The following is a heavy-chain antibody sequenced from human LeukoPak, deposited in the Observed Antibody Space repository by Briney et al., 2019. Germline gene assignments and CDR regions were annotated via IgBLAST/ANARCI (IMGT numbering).Heavy chain of an antibody. CDR2: IYTSGST. D-gene: IGHD6-6*01. Sequence: PSETLSLTCTVSGGSISSGSYYWNWIRQPAGKGLEWIGRIYTSGSTNGSPSLKSRVTISVDTSKNQLSLKLSSVTAADTAVYYCARSTRYSSSFYYYMDVWGKGTTVTVSS. CDR3: ARSTRYSSSFYYYMDV. J-gene: IGHJ6*03. V-gene: IGHV4-61*02. CDR1: GGSISSGSYY.